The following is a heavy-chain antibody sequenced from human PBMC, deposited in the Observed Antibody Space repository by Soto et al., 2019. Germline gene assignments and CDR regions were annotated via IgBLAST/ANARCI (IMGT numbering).Heavy chain of an antibody. V-gene: IGHV3-21*01. D-gene: IGHD2-2*01. Sequence: GGSLRLSCAASGFTFSSYSMNWVRQAPGKGLEWVSSISSSSSYIYYADSVKGRFTISRDNAKNSLYLQMNSLRAEDTAVYYCARDSKLGYCSSTSCYPNQLYYYYYMDVWGKGTTVTVSS. CDR2: ISSSSSYI. J-gene: IGHJ6*03. CDR1: GFTFSSYS. CDR3: ARDSKLGYCSSTSCYPNQLYYYYYMDV.